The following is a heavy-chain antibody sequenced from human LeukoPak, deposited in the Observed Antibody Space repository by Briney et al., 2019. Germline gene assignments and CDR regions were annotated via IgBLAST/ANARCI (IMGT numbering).Heavy chain of an antibody. D-gene: IGHD3-22*01. CDR3: GRGATYYYDSSGYYYGY. V-gene: IGHV1-69*05. J-gene: IGHJ4*02. Sequence: SVTVSCKASGGTFSSYAISWVRQAPGQGLVWMGGIIPIFGTANYAQKFQGRVTITTDESTSTAYMELSSLRSEDTAVYYCGRGATYYYDSSGYYYGYWGQGTLVTVSS. CDR1: GGTFSSYA. CDR2: IIPIFGTA.